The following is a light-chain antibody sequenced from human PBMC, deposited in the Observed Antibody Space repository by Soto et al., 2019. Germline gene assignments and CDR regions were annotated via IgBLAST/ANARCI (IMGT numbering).Light chain of an antibody. J-gene: IGKJ4*01. Sequence: EIVLTQSPATLSSSPGERATLSCRASQSVSSYLAWYQQKPGQAPRLLIYDASNRATGIPARFSGSGSGTDFTLTISSLEPEDFAVYYCQQRSNWPIFGGGTKVEIK. V-gene: IGKV3-11*01. CDR2: DAS. CDR1: QSVSSY. CDR3: QQRSNWPI.